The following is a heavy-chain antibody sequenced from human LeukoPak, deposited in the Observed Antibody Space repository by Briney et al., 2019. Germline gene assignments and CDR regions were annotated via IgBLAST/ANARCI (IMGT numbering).Heavy chain of an antibody. CDR2: IIPNSGGT. V-gene: IGHV1-2*02. D-gene: IGHD3-9*01. J-gene: IGHJ4*02. CDR1: GYTFTGYY. Sequence: GASVKVSCKASGYTFTGYYMSWVRQAPGQGLEWMGWIIPNSGGTNYAQKFQGRVTMTRDTSISTAYMELSRLRSDDTAVYYCARDRGVGVLRYFDWPSGYWGQGTLVTVSS. CDR3: ARDRGVGVLRYFDWPSGY.